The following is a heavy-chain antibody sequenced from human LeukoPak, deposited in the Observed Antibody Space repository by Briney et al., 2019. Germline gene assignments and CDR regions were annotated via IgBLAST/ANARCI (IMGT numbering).Heavy chain of an antibody. D-gene: IGHD3-22*01. Sequence: GGSLRLSCAASGFTFRSYWMHWVRQVPGKGPVWVSRINSEGSSSSFADSVKGRFTISRDNAKNTLYLQMNSLRAEDTALYYCARASRYDGGGYGLDVWGQGTTVTVSS. V-gene: IGHV3-74*01. CDR1: GFTFRSYW. CDR3: ARASRYDGGGYGLDV. CDR2: INSEGSSS. J-gene: IGHJ6*02.